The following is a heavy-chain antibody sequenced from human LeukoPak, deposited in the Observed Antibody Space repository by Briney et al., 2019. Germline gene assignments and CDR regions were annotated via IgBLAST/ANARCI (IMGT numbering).Heavy chain of an antibody. CDR3: ARRSAVGTHGMDV. V-gene: IGHV3-33*01. CDR2: TWYDGSNE. J-gene: IGHJ6*04. Sequence: GGSLRLSCAASGFTFSNYAMHWIRQAPGKGLEWVAVTWYDGSNENYADTVKGRFTISRDNSKNMLNLQVNSLRAEDTAVYYCARRSAVGTHGMDVWGKGTTVTVPS. CDR1: GFTFSNYA. D-gene: IGHD6-13*01.